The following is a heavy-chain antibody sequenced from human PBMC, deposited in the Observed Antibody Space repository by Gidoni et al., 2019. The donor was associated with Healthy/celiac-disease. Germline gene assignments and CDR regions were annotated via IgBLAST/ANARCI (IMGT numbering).Heavy chain of an antibody. CDR1: GGSISSGRYY. V-gene: IGHV4-61*02. D-gene: IGHD2-15*01. Sequence: QVQLHESGPGLAKPSQTLSSTCTVFGGSISSGRYYWIWIRQPAGKGLKWIGRIHTSGRTNCNPSLKSRVTISVDTSKNQFSLKLSAVTAADTAVYYCARDLPGLAKLRRGNWFDPWGQGTLVTVSS. CDR2: IHTSGRT. J-gene: IGHJ5*02. CDR3: ARDLPGLAKLRRGNWFDP.